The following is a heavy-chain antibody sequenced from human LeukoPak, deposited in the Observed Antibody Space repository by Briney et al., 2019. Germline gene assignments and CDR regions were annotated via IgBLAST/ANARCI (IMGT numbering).Heavy chain of an antibody. V-gene: IGHV3-30-3*01. CDR3: ARSYKYSGSYYSDFDY. D-gene: IGHD1-26*01. CDR1: GFTFSSYA. Sequence: GGSLRLSCAASGFTFSSYAMHWVRQAPGKGLEWVAVISYDGSNKYYADSVKGRFTISRDNSKNTPYLQMNSLRAEDTAVYYCARSYKYSGSYYSDFDYWGQGTLVTVSS. J-gene: IGHJ4*02. CDR2: ISYDGSNK.